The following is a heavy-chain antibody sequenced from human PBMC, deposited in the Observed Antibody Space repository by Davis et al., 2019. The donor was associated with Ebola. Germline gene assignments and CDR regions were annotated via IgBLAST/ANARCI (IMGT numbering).Heavy chain of an antibody. V-gene: IGHV4-34*01. CDR2: INHSGST. Sequence: PSETLSLTCAVYGGSFSGYYWSWIRQPPGKGLEWIGEINHSGSTNYNPSLKSRVTISVDTSKNQFSLKLSSVTAADTAVYYCARVQDAPYCSSTSCYYYYYMDVWGKGTTVTVSS. D-gene: IGHD2-2*01. J-gene: IGHJ6*03. CDR1: GGSFSGYY. CDR3: ARVQDAPYCSSTSCYYYYYMDV.